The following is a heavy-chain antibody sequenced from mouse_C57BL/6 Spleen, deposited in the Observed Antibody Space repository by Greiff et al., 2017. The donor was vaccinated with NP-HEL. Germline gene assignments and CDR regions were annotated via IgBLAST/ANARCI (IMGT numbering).Heavy chain of an antibody. CDR1: GYTFTSYW. CDR3: ARWDYGSSWYFDV. J-gene: IGHJ1*03. V-gene: IGHV1-69*01. Sequence: QVQLQQPGAELVMPGASVKLSCKASGYTFTSYWMHWVKQRPGQGLEWIGEIDTSDSSTNYNQKFKGKSTLTVDKSSSTAYMQLSSLTSEDSAVYYCARWDYGSSWYFDVWGTGTTVTVSS. D-gene: IGHD1-1*01. CDR2: IDTSDSST.